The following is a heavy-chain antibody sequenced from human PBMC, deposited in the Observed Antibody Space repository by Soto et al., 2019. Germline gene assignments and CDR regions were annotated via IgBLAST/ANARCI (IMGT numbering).Heavy chain of an antibody. J-gene: IGHJ6*01. D-gene: IGHD2-8*02. CDR2: ISGSDGST. CDR1: GFTFNNYA. Sequence: EVQLLESGGGLVQPGGSLRLSCAASGFTFNNYAMTWVRQAPGKGLEWVSTISGSDGSTYSADSVKGRFTISRDNSKNALYLQMSSLRAEDTALYYCVKDWTGDTCPCMDVWGQGTTVTVSS. V-gene: IGHV3-23*01. CDR3: VKDWTGDTCPCMDV.